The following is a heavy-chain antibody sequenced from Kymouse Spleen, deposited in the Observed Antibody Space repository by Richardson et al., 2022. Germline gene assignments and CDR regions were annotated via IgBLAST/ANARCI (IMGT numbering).Heavy chain of an antibody. CDR3: ARGGYYGSGSYPILLLLLRYGR. D-gene: IGHD3-10*01. Sequence: QVQLQESGPGLVKPSGTLSLTCAVSGGSISSSNWWSWVRQPPGKGLEWIGEIYHSGSTNYNPSLKSRVTISVDKSKNQFSLKLSSVTAADTAVYYCARGGYYGSGSYPILLLLLRYGRLGPRDHGHRLL. CDR1: GGSISSSNW. CDR2: IYHSGST. V-gene: IGHV4-4*02. J-gene: IGHJ6*02.